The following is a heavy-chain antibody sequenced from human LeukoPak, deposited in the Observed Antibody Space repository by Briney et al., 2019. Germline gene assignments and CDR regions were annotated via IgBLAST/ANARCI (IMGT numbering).Heavy chain of an antibody. Sequence: PSETLSLTCTVSGGSISSYYWSWIRQPPGKGLEWIGYIYYSGSTNYNPSLKSRVTISVDTSKNHFSLRLSSVTAADTAVYYCARDANGGNSRLDPWGQGTLVTVSS. D-gene: IGHD4-23*01. J-gene: IGHJ5*02. CDR1: GGSISSYY. CDR2: IYYSGST. CDR3: ARDANGGNSRLDP. V-gene: IGHV4-59*12.